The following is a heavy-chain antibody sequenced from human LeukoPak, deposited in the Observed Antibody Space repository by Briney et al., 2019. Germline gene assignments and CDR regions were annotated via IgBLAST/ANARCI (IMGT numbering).Heavy chain of an antibody. D-gene: IGHD2-15*01. CDR2: IWYDGSNK. CDR1: GFTFSSYG. J-gene: IGHJ4*02. Sequence: GGSLRLSCAASGFTFSSYGMHWVRQAPGKGLEWVAVIWYDGSNKYYADSVEGRFTISRDNSKNTLYLQMNSLRAEDTAVYYCAKDACSGSSCYLDYWGQGTLVTVSS. V-gene: IGHV3-33*06. CDR3: AKDACSGSSCYLDY.